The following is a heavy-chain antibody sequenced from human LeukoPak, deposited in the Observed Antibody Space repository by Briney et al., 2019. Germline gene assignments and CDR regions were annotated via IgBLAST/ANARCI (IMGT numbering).Heavy chain of an antibody. J-gene: IGHJ6*03. CDR2: MNPNSGNT. Sequence: ASVKVSCKASGGTFSSYAINWVRQATGQGLEWMGWMNPNSGNTGYAQKFQGRVTMTRNTSISTAYMELSSLRSEDTAVYYCARAWSGYSDYYYMDVWGKGTTVTVSS. CDR1: GGTFSSYA. V-gene: IGHV1-8*02. D-gene: IGHD3-3*01. CDR3: ARAWSGYSDYYYMDV.